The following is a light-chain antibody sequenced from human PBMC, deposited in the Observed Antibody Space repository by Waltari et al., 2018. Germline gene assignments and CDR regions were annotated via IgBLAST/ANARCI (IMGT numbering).Light chain of an antibody. CDR3: QQYSTSPFT. V-gene: IGKV3-20*01. J-gene: IGKJ2*01. CDR2: GAS. Sequence: EIVLTQSPGTLSLSPGESATLSCRASQSVSSYLAWYQQNPGQAPRLLIYGASSSATGIPDRFSGSGSGTDFTLTISRLEPEDFAVYYCQQYSTSPFTFGQGTKLEIK. CDR1: QSVSSY.